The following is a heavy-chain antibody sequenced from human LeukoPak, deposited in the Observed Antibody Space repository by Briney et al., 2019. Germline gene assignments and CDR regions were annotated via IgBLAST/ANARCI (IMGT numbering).Heavy chain of an antibody. V-gene: IGHV4-59*01. CDR3: ARRIDSCGYYSY. J-gene: IGHJ4*02. D-gene: IGHD1-26*01. CDR2: VYYSGST. Sequence: SETLSLTCTVSGGSISPYYWSWIRQPPGKGLEWIGYVYYSGSTTYNPSLRSRVTISVDTSKNQFSLKLTSVTAADTAVYYCARRIDSCGYYSYWGQGTLVTVSS. CDR1: GGSISPYY.